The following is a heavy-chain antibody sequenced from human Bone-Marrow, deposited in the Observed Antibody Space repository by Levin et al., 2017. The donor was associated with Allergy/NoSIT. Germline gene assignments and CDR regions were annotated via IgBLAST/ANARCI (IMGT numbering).Heavy chain of an antibody. CDR2: IWYDGFTK. CDR1: GFTFSDYG. J-gene: IGHJ4*02. Sequence: AGGSLRLSCVASGFTFSDYGMHWVRQAPGKGLEWLAVIWYDGFTKYYADSVGARFAIFRDDSKNTVYLQMNSLRAEDTGLYYCARGGHTGSYSGFDYWGQGTLVPVSS. D-gene: IGHD1-26*01. CDR3: ARGGHTGSYSGFDY. V-gene: IGHV3-33*01.